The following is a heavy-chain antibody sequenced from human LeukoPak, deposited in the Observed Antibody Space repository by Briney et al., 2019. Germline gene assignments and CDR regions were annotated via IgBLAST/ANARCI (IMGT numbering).Heavy chain of an antibody. D-gene: IGHD3-9*01. CDR1: GFTFSNYA. Sequence: GASLGLSCVASGFTFSNYAMSWVRQAPGKGLEWVSAITGSGGNTYYADSVKGRFTISRDNSKNTVFLQMNSLRAEDTAVYYCAKWGDYDVLTGYYVSDYWGQGTLVTVSS. CDR2: ITGSGGNT. J-gene: IGHJ4*02. V-gene: IGHV3-23*01. CDR3: AKWGDYDVLTGYYVSDY.